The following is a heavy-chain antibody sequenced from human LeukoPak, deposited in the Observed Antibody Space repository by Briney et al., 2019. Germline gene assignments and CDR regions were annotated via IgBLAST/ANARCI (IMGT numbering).Heavy chain of an antibody. Sequence: ASVKVSCKASGYTFTSYYMHWVRQAPGQGLEWMGWISAYNGNTNYAQKLQGRVTMTTDTSTSTAYMELRSLRSDDTAVYYCARDGYYDSSGYYYYYYYMDVWGKGTTVTISS. CDR2: ISAYNGNT. CDR3: ARDGYYDSSGYYYYYYYMDV. V-gene: IGHV1-18*04. CDR1: GYTFTSYY. D-gene: IGHD3-22*01. J-gene: IGHJ6*03.